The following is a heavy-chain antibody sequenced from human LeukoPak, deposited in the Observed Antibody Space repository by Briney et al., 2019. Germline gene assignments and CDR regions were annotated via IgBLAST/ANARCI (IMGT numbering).Heavy chain of an antibody. J-gene: IGHJ4*02. CDR1: GGSISSYY. CDR3: ARHITDWLFSFDY. V-gene: IGHV4-59*08. CDR2: IYYSGST. Sequence: SETLSLTCTVSGGSISSYYWSWIRQPPGKGLEWIGYIYYSGSTNYNPSLKSRVTISVDTSKNQFSLKLSSVTAADTAVYYCARHITDWLFSFDYWGQGTLVTVSS. D-gene: IGHD3-9*01.